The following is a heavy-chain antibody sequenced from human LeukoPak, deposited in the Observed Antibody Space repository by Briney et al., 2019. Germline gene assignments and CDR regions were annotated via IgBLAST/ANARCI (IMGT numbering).Heavy chain of an antibody. CDR2: INTNTGNP. CDR1: GYTFTSYP. J-gene: IGHJ5*02. CDR3: ARRRIAAAGLRSGDWFDP. Sequence: ASVKVSCKASGYTFTSYPMNWVRQAPGQGLEWMAWINTNTGNPTYAQGFTGRFVFSLDTSVSTAYLQISSLKAEDTAVYYCARRRIAAAGLRSGDWFDPWGQGTLVTVSS. V-gene: IGHV7-4-1*02. D-gene: IGHD6-13*01.